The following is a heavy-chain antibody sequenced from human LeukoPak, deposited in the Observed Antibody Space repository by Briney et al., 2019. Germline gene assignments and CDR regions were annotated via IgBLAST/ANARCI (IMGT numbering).Heavy chain of an antibody. CDR3: AKARDTLKWLLLLDY. CDR1: GSTFSSYA. J-gene: IGHJ4*02. D-gene: IGHD3-22*01. Sequence: GGSLRLSCAASGSTFSSYAMSWVRQAPGKGLEWVSAISGSGGSTFYADSVKGRFTISRDNSKNTLYLQMNSLRAEDTAVYYCAKARDTLKWLLLLDYWGQGALVTVSS. V-gene: IGHV3-23*01. CDR2: ISGSGGST.